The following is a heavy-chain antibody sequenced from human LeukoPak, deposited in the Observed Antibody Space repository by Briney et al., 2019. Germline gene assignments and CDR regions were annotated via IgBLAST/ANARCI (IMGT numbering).Heavy chain of an antibody. J-gene: IGHJ4*02. Sequence: ASVKVSCKASGYTFTGYYMHWVRQAPGQGLEWMGWTNPNSGGTNYAQKFQGRVTMARDTFIRTGYMELRRLRSDDTAVYYCATLVIAVAGGFGDYWGQGTLVTVSS. CDR1: GYTFTGYY. CDR3: ATLVIAVAGGFGDY. D-gene: IGHD6-19*01. V-gene: IGHV1-2*02. CDR2: TNPNSGGT.